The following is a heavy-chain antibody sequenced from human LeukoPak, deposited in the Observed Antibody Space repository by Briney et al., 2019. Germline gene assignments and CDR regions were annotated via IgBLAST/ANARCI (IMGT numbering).Heavy chain of an antibody. CDR2: IYSSGST. D-gene: IGHD3-10*01. CDR3: ARDRGFSASYNWFDL. V-gene: IGHV4-4*07. CDR1: GGSLSGYY. J-gene: IGHJ5*02. Sequence: PSETLSLTCTVSGGSLSGYYWSWLRQPAGKGLEGIGRIYSSGSTNYNPSLKSRVTMSIDTSKNQFSLELSSVTAADTAVYYCARDRGFSASYNWFDLWGQGTLVTVSS.